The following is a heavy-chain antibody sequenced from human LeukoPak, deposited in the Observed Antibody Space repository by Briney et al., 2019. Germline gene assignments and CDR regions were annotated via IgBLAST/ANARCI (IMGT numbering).Heavy chain of an antibody. V-gene: IGHV3-21*01. J-gene: IGHJ3*02. CDR2: ISSSSSYI. Sequence: GRSLRLSCAASGFPFRSYSMNWARQAPGKGLECVSSISSSSSYIYYADSVKGRFTISRDNAKNSLYLQMNSLRAEDTAVYYCARDLEMGGAFDIWGQGTMVTVSS. D-gene: IGHD5-24*01. CDR3: ARDLEMGGAFDI. CDR1: GFPFRSYS.